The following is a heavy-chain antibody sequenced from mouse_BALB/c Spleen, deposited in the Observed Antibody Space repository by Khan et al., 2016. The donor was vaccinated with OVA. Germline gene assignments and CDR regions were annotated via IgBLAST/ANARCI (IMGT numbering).Heavy chain of an antibody. CDR1: GFTFSSFG. Sequence: EVELVESGGGLVQPGGSRKLSCAASGFTFSSFGMHWVRQALEKGLEWVAFISSGSSTIYYADTVKGRFTISRDDPKNTLFLQMTSLRTEDTAMYYCAGRKGIYAMDYWGEGTSVTVSS. V-gene: IGHV5-17*02. CDR3: AGRKGIYAMDY. CDR2: ISSGSSTI. D-gene: IGHD1-3*01. J-gene: IGHJ4*01.